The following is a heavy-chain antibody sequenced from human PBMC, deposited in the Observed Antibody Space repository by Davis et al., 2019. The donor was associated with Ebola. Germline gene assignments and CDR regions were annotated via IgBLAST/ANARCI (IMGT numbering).Heavy chain of an antibody. CDR2: ISSSGSTI. V-gene: IGHV3-11*01. Sequence: GGSLRLSCAASGFTFSDYYMSWIRQAPGKGLEWVSYISSSGSTIYYADSVKGRFTISRDNAKNSLYLQMNSLRADDTAVYHCAKDSISMAALHDDWGQGTLVTVSS. D-gene: IGHD6-19*01. J-gene: IGHJ4*02. CDR3: AKDSISMAALHDD. CDR1: GFTFSDYY.